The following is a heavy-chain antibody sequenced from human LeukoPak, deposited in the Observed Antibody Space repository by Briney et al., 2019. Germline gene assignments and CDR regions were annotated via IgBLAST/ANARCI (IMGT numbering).Heavy chain of an antibody. V-gene: IGHV4-4*07. CDR2: IYTSGIT. D-gene: IGHD6-19*01. Sequence: SETLSLTCTVSGGSISSYFWSWIRQPAGKGLEWIGRIYTSGITNYNPSLKSRVTMSVDTSKSQSSLRLTSVTAADTAVYYCSRAVEPNGRSLDSWGQGTLVTVSS. J-gene: IGHJ4*02. CDR1: GGSISSYF. CDR3: SRAVEPNGRSLDS.